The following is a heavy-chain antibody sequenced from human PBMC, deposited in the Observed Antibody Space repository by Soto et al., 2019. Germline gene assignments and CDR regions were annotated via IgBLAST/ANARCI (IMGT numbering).Heavy chain of an antibody. CDR2: IGTDSNT. J-gene: IGHJ4*01. CDR3: VRKNPGTRPFDY. CDR1: GFTFDTYA. V-gene: IGHV3-23*01. Sequence: PGGSLRLSCAASGFTFDTYAMNRVRQAPGKGLAWVSAIGTDSNTYYADSVKGRFTISRDNSRTTLYLQMNSLRAEDTALYYCVRKNPGTRPFDYWGQGTLVTVSS.